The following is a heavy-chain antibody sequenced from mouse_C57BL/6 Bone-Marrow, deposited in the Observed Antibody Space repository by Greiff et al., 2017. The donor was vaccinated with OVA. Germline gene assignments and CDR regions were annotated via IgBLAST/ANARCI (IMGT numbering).Heavy chain of an antibody. D-gene: IGHD1-1*01. V-gene: IGHV5-9-1*02. CDR3: TRDYYGSSWYFDV. J-gene: IGHJ1*03. CDR1: GFTFSSYA. Sequence: EVQLVESGEGLVKPGGSLKLSCAASGFTFSSYAMSWVRQTPEKRLEWVAYISSGGDYIYYADNVKGRFTISRDNARNTLYLQMSSLKSEDTAMYYCTRDYYGSSWYFDVWGTGTTVTVSS. CDR2: ISSGGDYI.